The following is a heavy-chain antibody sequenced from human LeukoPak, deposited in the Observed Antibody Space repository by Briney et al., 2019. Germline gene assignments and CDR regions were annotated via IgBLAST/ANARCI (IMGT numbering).Heavy chain of an antibody. CDR3: AKGYYYMDV. Sequence: GGSLRLSCAASGLTFSRWGMHWVRQAPGKGLEWVAVIWYDGSNKYYADSVKGRFTISRDNSKNTLYLQMNSLRAEDTAVYYCAKGYYYMDVWGKGTTVTVSS. CDR2: IWYDGSNK. J-gene: IGHJ6*03. V-gene: IGHV3-33*06. CDR1: GLTFSRWG.